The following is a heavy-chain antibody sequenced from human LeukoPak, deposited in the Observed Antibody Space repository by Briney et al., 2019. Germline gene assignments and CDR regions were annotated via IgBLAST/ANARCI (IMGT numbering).Heavy chain of an antibody. CDR1: GGSFSGYY. D-gene: IGHD3-9*01. V-gene: IGHV4-34*01. J-gene: IGHJ4*02. CDR3: ARGVRNYDILTGYYPTPFDY. Sequence: SETLSLTCAVYGGSFSGYYWSWIRQPPGKGLEWIGEINHSGSTNYNPSLKSRVTISVDTSKNQFSLKLSSVTAADTAVYYCARGVRNYDILTGYYPTPFDYWGQGTLVTVSS. CDR2: INHSGST.